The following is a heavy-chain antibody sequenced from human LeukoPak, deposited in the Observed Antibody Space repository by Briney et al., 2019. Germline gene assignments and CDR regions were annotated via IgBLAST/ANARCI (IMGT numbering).Heavy chain of an antibody. CDR1: GLPIPDFA. CDR3: ARESGKFDY. Sequence: PGGSLRLSCVASGLPIPDFAMHWVRQAPGKGLEWVSLISGDGVSTFYADSVKGRFSISRDNSKNSLSLEMNSLRTEDTAMYYCARESGKFDYWGQGTLVAVSS. CDR2: ISGDGVST. V-gene: IGHV3-43*02. J-gene: IGHJ4*02.